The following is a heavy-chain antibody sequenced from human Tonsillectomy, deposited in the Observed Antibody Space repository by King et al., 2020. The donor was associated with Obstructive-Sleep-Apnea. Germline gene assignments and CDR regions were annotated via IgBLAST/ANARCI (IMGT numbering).Heavy chain of an antibody. D-gene: IGHD3-9*01. CDR3: ARLTYYDIVGWFDP. V-gene: IGHV2-26*01. CDR1: GFSLSNARLG. CDR2: IFSNDEK. Sequence: TLKESGPVLVKPTETLTLTCTVSGFSLSNARLGVSWIRQPPGQALEWLAHIFSNDEKSYSTSLKSRLTISKDTSKSQVVLTMTNMDPVDTATYYCARLTYYDIVGWFDPWGQGTLVTVSS. J-gene: IGHJ5*02.